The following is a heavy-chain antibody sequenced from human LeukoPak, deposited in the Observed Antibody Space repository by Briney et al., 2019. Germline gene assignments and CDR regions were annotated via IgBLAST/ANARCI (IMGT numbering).Heavy chain of an antibody. D-gene: IGHD6-13*01. CDR1: GFTFSSYA. CDR3: ARAIAAAGTGYAFDI. V-gene: IGHV3-53*01. J-gene: IGHJ3*02. Sequence: PGGSLRLSCAASGFTFSSYAMSWVRQAPGKGLEWVSVIYSGGSTYYADSVKGRFTISRDNSKNTLYLQMNSLRAEDTAVYYCARAIAAAGTGYAFDIWGQGTMVTVSS. CDR2: IYSGGST.